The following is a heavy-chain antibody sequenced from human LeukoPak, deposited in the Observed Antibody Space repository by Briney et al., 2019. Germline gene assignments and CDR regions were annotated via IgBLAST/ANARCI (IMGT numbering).Heavy chain of an antibody. V-gene: IGHV3-30-3*01. CDR1: GFTFSSYA. D-gene: IGHD4-17*01. CDR3: ARGDDYGDIFFDY. J-gene: IGHJ4*02. CDR2: ISYDGSNK. Sequence: GGSLRLSCAASGFTFSSYAMHWVRQAPGKGLEWVAVISYDGSNKYYADSVKGRFTISRDNSKNTLYLQMNSLRVEDTAVYYCARGDDYGDIFFDYWGQGTLVTVSS.